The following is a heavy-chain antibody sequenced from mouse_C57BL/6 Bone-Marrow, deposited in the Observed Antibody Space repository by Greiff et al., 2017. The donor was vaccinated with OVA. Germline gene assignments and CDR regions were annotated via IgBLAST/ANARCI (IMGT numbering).Heavy chain of an antibody. CDR1: GFTFSDHG. V-gene: IGHV5-15*01. Sequence: EVKLMESGGGLVQPGGSLKLSCAASGFTFSDHGMAWVRKAPRKGPEWVAFISYLAYSIYYADTVTGRFTISRENAKNTLYLEMSSLRSEDTAMYYCARRGYGYDGSFDYWGQGTTLTVSS. J-gene: IGHJ2*01. CDR3: ARRGYGYDGSFDY. CDR2: ISYLAYSI. D-gene: IGHD2-2*01.